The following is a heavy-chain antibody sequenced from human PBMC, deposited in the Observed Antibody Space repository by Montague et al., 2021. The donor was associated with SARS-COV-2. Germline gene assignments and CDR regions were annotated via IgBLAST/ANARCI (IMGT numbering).Heavy chain of an antibody. CDR2: INPNRGGT. CDR3: ARDAGIAATGLNWFDP. D-gene: IGHD6-13*01. CDR1: GYTFSAYY. Sequence: SVKVSCKASGYTFSAYYIHWLRQAPGQGLEYMGWINPNRGGTNFAQRFHGRVTLTRDTSISTVHMELTRLTSDDTAVYYCARDAGIAATGLNWFDPWGQGTLVTVSS. J-gene: IGHJ5*02. V-gene: IGHV1-2*02.